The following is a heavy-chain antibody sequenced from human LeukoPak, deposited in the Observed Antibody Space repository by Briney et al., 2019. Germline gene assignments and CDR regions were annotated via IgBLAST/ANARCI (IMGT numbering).Heavy chain of an antibody. J-gene: IGHJ4*02. CDR1: GYTFTSYG. V-gene: IGHV1-18*01. Sequence: ASVKVSCKASGYTFTSYGISWVRQAPGQGLEWMGWISASNGNTNYAQKLQGRVTMTTEASTSTAYMGLRSLRSDDTAVYYCARALSRGYSGYDYGLGYWGQGTLVTVSS. D-gene: IGHD5-12*01. CDR2: ISASNGNT. CDR3: ARALSRGYSGYDYGLGY.